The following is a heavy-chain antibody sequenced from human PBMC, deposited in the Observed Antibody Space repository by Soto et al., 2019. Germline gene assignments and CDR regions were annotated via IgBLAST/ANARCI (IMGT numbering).Heavy chain of an antibody. CDR2: IYYSGST. V-gene: IGHV4-39*07. J-gene: IGHJ6*02. CDR3: ARDGIPAAIYYYGMDV. CDR1: GGSISSSSYY. D-gene: IGHD2-2*01. Sequence: SETLSLTCTVSGGSISSSSYYWGWIRQPPGKGLEWIGSIYYSGSTYYNPSLKSRVTISVDTSKNQFSLKLSFVTAADTAVYYCARDGIPAAIYYYGMDVWGQGTTVTVSS.